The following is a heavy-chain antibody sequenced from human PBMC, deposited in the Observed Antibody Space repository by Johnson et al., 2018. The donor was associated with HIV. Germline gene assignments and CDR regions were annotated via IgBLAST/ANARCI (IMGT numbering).Heavy chain of an antibody. Sequence: QVQLVETGGSLVKPGGSMRLSCAASGFTFTDYYMTWLRQAPGKGLEWVSHISTSGGGIYYADSVKGRCTISRYTARHSLYRHMNILTAEDTAVYYCTISRPRNREPDAFDIWGQGTMVTVSS. J-gene: IGHJ3*02. D-gene: IGHD1-14*01. CDR1: GFTFTDYY. CDR3: TISRPRNREPDAFDI. V-gene: IGHV3-11*01. CDR2: ISTSGGGI.